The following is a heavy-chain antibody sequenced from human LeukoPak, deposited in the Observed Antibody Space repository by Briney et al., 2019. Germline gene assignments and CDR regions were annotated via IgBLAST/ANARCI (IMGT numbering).Heavy chain of an antibody. CDR1: GYTFTSYA. D-gene: IGHD3-9*01. J-gene: IGHJ6*02. Sequence: ASVKVSCKASGYTFTSYAMHWVRQALGQRLEWMGWINAGNGNTKYSQKFQGRVTITRDTSTSTAYMELRSLRSDDTAVYYCARDKWEPEKYYDILTGYYNYYYGMDVWGQGTTVTVSS. CDR3: ARDKWEPEKYYDILTGYYNYYYGMDV. V-gene: IGHV1-3*01. CDR2: INAGNGNT.